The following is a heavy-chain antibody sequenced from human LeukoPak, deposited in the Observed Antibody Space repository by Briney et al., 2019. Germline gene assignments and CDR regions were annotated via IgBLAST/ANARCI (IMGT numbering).Heavy chain of an antibody. V-gene: IGHV1-69*13. D-gene: IGHD3-16*02. CDR1: GGTFSSYA. CDR2: IIPIFGTA. Sequence: SVKVSCKASGGTFSSYAISWVRQAPGQGLEWMGGIIPIFGTANYAQKFQGRVTITADESTSTAYMELSSLRSEDTAVYYCARDSLGELSPLGAFDIWGQGTMVTVSS. CDR3: ARDSLGELSPLGAFDI. J-gene: IGHJ3*02.